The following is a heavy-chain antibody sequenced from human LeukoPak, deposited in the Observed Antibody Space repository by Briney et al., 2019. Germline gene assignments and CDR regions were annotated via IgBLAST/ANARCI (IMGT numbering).Heavy chain of an antibody. CDR1: GFTFSSYE. J-gene: IGHJ4*02. CDR2: ISSSGSTI. CDR3: ASLGTDSSGWYGAFDY. Sequence: GGSLRLSCAASGFTFSSYEMNWVRQAPGKGLEWVSYISSSGSTIYYADSVKGRFTISRDNAKNSLYLQMNSLRAEDTAVYYCASLGTDSSGWYGAFDYWGPGTLVTVSS. D-gene: IGHD6-19*01. V-gene: IGHV3-48*03.